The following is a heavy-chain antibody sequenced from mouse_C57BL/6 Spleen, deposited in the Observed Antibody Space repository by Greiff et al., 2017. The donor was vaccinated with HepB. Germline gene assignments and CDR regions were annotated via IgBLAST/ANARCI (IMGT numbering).Heavy chain of an antibody. D-gene: IGHD3-2*02. CDR2: IDPSDSYT. Sequence: QVHVKQPGAELVKPGASVKLSCKASGYTFTSYWMQCVKQRPGQGLEWIGEIDPSDSYTNYNQKFKGKATLTVDTPSSTAYMQLSSLTSEDSAVYCCARDSSGYRFAYWGQGTLVTVSA. V-gene: IGHV1-50*01. J-gene: IGHJ3*01. CDR1: GYTFTSYW. CDR3: ARDSSGYRFAY.